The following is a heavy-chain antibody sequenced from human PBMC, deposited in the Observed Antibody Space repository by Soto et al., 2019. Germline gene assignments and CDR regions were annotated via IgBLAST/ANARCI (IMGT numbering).Heavy chain of an antibody. D-gene: IGHD5-18*01. CDR2: IISSDGRT. Sequence: HPGGSLRLSCAASGFTFSSYAMSWVRQAPGKGLEWVSIISSDGRTYYADSVKGRFTISRDNAKNSLYLQMNSLRAEDTAVYYCARDHAPRESTAMPIYGMDVWGQGTTVTVS. CDR3: ARDHAPRESTAMPIYGMDV. J-gene: IGHJ6*02. CDR1: GFTFSSYA. V-gene: IGHV3-23*01.